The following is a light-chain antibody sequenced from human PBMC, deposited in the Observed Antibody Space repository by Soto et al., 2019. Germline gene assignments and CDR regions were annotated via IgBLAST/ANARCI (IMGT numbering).Light chain of an antibody. CDR1: SSDVGYYDY. J-gene: IGLJ1*01. Sequence: QSALTQPASVSGSLGQSITISCTGTSSDVGYYDYVSWYQQHPGKAPKLMIYEVTNRPSGLSNRFSGSKSGNTASLTISGLQAEDEADYYCSSYTTSSSDVFGTGTKVTVL. CDR3: SSYTTSSSDV. V-gene: IGLV2-14*01. CDR2: EVT.